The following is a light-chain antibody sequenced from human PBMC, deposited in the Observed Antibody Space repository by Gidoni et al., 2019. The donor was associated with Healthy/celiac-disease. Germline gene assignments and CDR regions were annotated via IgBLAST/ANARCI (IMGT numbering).Light chain of an antibody. J-gene: IGKJ1*01. Sequence: DIQMTQSPSSLSASVGDRVTITCRASQSISSYLNWYQQKPGKAPKLLIYAASSLQSGVPSRFSCSGSGTDFTLTISSLQPEDFATYYCQQSYSTPQTFXQXTKVEIK. CDR1: QSISSY. V-gene: IGKV1-39*01. CDR2: AAS. CDR3: QQSYSTPQT.